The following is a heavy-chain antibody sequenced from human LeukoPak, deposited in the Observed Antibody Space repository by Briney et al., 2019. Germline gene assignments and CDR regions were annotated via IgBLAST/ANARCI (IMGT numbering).Heavy chain of an antibody. Sequence: PSQTLSLTCTVSGGSISSGDYYWSWIRQPPGKGLEWIGYIYYSGSTYYNPSLKSRVTISVDTSKNQFSLKLSSVTAADTAVYYCARRGVVPAAMLGAFWYFDLWGRGTLVTVSS. D-gene: IGHD2-2*01. J-gene: IGHJ2*01. CDR3: ARRGVVPAAMLGAFWYFDL. V-gene: IGHV4-30-4*08. CDR2: IYYSGST. CDR1: GGSISSGDYY.